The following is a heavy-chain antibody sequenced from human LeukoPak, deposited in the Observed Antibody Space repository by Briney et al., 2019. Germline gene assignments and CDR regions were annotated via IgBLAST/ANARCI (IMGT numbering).Heavy chain of an antibody. CDR2: INTGGSTT. J-gene: IGHJ4*02. D-gene: IGHD5-24*01. CDR1: GFAFSSYW. Sequence: GGSLRLSCAASGFAFSSYWMHWVRQAPGKGLVWVSRINTGGSTTDYADSVKGRFTISRDNAKNTLYLQMNSLRAEDTAVYYCSRDLRGRDDYWGQGILVIVSS. CDR3: SRDLRGRDDY. V-gene: IGHV3-74*01.